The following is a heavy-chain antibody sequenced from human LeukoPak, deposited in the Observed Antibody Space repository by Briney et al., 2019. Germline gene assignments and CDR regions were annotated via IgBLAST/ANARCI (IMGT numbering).Heavy chain of an antibody. D-gene: IGHD3-3*01. CDR3: ARGLGTYYDFWSGHQDYYGMDV. J-gene: IGHJ6*02. Sequence: SETLSLTCAVYGGSFSGYYWSWIRQPPGKGLEWIGEINHSRSTNYNPSLKSRVTISVDTSKNQFSLKLSSVTAADTAVYYCARGLGTYYDFWSGHQDYYGMDVWGQGTTVTVSS. CDR2: INHSRST. CDR1: GGSFSGYY. V-gene: IGHV4-34*01.